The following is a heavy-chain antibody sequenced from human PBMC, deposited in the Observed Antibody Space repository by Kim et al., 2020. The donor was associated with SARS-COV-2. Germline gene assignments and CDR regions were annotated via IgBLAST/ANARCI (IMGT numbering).Heavy chain of an antibody. Sequence: SVKVSCKASGYTFTGYYMNWVRQAPGQGLEWMGWINPNSGGTNYAQKFQGWVTMTTDTSISTAYMELSRLRSDDTAVYYCARGNTREKYYFDYWGQGTLVTVSS. CDR3: ARGNTREKYYFDY. V-gene: IGHV1-2*04. CDR2: INPNSGGT. CDR1: GYTFTGYY. D-gene: IGHD2-2*01. J-gene: IGHJ4*02.